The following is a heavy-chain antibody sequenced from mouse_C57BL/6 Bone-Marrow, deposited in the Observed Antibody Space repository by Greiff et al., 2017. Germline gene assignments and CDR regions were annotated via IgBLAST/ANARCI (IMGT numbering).Heavy chain of an antibody. Sequence: VQLQQSGAELVRPGASVKLSCTASGFNIKDDYMHWVKQRPEQGLEWIGWIDPENGDTEYASKFQGKATITADTSSNTAYLQLSSLTSEDTAVYYGTTLYSNYVPWYFDVWGTGTTVTVSS. D-gene: IGHD2-5*01. CDR1: GFNIKDDY. CDR2: IDPENGDT. J-gene: IGHJ1*03. CDR3: TTLYSNYVPWYFDV. V-gene: IGHV14-4*01.